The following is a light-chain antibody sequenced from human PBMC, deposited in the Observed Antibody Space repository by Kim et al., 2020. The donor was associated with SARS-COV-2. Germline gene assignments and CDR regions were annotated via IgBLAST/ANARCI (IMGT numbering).Light chain of an antibody. CDR2: QDS. Sequence: SYELTQPPSVSVSPGQTVSITCSGDKLGDKYACWYHQKPGQSPVLVIYQDSKRPSGIPERFSGSNSGNTATLTISGTQAMDEADYYCQAWDSSTFYVFGGGTQLTVL. CDR1: KLGDKY. J-gene: IGLJ7*01. V-gene: IGLV3-1*01. CDR3: QAWDSSTFYV.